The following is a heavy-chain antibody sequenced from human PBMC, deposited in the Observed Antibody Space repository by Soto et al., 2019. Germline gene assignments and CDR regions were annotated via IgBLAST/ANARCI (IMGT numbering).Heavy chain of an antibody. J-gene: IGHJ4*02. Sequence: PGGSLILSCAASGFTFSHYCIHWVRQAPGKGLEWVAVISYDGRNTYYADSVKGRFTISRDNSKNTLYLQMSSLRAEDTAVYYCAKGKSSYDSSGYYPFDYWGQGALVTVSS. V-gene: IGHV3-30*18. CDR3: AKGKSSYDSSGYYPFDY. CDR2: ISYDGRNT. D-gene: IGHD3-22*01. CDR1: GFTFSHYC.